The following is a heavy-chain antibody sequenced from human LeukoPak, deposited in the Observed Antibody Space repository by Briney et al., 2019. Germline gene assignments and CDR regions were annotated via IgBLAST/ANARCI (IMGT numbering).Heavy chain of an antibody. Sequence: GGSLRLSCAASGFTFSSYEMNWVRQAPGKGLEWVSYISSSSSTIYYADSVKGRFTISRDNAKNSLYLQMNSLRAEDTAVYYCAKPLHGSWYLAHYYYMDVWGKGTTVTVSS. CDR2: ISSSSSTI. J-gene: IGHJ6*03. CDR1: GFTFSSYE. D-gene: IGHD6-13*01. V-gene: IGHV3-48*03. CDR3: AKPLHGSWYLAHYYYMDV.